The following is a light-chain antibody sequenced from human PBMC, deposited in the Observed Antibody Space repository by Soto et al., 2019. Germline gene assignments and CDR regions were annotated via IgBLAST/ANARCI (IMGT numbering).Light chain of an antibody. V-gene: IGKV1-39*01. CDR3: EQSSNTPYT. Sequence: DIQMTQSPSSLSASVGDRVTITCRASQSISNYLNWYQQKPGKAPNLLIYVASSLQSGVPSRFSRSVSGTDFTLTISSLQPEDFAIYYCEQSSNTPYTLGPGTQLEIK. J-gene: IGKJ2*01. CDR2: VAS. CDR1: QSISNY.